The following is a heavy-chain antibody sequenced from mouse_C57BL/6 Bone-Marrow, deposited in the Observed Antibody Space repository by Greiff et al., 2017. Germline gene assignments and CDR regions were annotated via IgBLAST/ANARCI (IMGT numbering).Heavy chain of an antibody. CDR3: ANYYGSSDYYGMEY. Sequence: QVQLQQSGAELAKPGASVKLSCKASGYTFTSYGMHWVKQRPGQGLEWIGYINPSSGYTKYNQKFKDKATLTADKSSSTAYMQLSSLTYEDSAVEYCANYYGSSDYYGMEYWGQGTLVTVSA. J-gene: IGHJ4*01. V-gene: IGHV1-7*01. CDR2: INPSSGYT. D-gene: IGHD1-1*01. CDR1: GYTFTSYG.